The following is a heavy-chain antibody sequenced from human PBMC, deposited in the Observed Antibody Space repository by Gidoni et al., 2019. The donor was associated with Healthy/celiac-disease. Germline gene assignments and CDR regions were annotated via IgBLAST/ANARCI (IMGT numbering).Heavy chain of an antibody. CDR3: TSAPDYCTNGVCYHTYYYYGMDV. CDR2: IRSKAYGGTT. J-gene: IGHJ6*02. CDR1: GFTFGDYA. Sequence: EVQLVESGGGLVQPGRSLRLSCTASGFTFGDYAMSWFRQASGKGLEWVGFIRSKAYGGTTEYAASVKGRFTISRDDSKSIAYPQMNSLKTEDTAVYYCTSAPDYCTNGVCYHTYYYYGMDVWGQGTTVTVSS. D-gene: IGHD2-8*01. V-gene: IGHV3-49*03.